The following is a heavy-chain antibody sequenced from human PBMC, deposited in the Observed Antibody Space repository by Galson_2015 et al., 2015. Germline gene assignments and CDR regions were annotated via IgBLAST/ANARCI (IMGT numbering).Heavy chain of an antibody. CDR3: ATHRIAVAGTRYYYGMDV. D-gene: IGHD6-19*01. J-gene: IGHJ6*02. Sequence: SVKVSCKASGGTFSSYAISWVRQAPGQGLEWMGGIIPIFGTANYAQKFQGRVTITADESTSTAYMELSSLRSEDTAVYYCATHRIAVAGTRYYYGMDVWGQGTTVTVSS. CDR2: IIPIFGTA. CDR1: GGTFSSYA. V-gene: IGHV1-69*13.